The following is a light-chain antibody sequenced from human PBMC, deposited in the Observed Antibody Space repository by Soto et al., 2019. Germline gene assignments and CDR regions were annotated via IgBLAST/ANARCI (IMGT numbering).Light chain of an antibody. CDR2: GAS. V-gene: IGKV3-20*01. CDR3: QQHGSSPPIT. J-gene: IGKJ5*01. Sequence: WTESPGPLSLSPAKAASLPRRASQSVSSSYLAWYQQQPGQAPRLLLYGASSRATGIPDRFSGSGSGTDFTLTISSLEPEDFAVYYCQQHGSSPPITFGQGTRLEIK. CDR1: QSVSSSY.